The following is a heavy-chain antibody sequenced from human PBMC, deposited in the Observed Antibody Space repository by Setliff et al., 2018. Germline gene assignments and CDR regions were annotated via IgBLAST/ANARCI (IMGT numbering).Heavy chain of an antibody. Sequence: SETLSLTCAAYGGTFSDYYWTWIRQPPGKGLEWVGEINHRGSTTYNPSLKSRVTISIDTSRDQFSLKLISMIAADTAVYYCARGRNIAARLLDSWGQGTLVTVSS. CDR2: INHRGST. CDR1: GGTFSDYY. CDR3: ARGRNIAARLLDS. D-gene: IGHD6-6*01. V-gene: IGHV4-34*01. J-gene: IGHJ4*02.